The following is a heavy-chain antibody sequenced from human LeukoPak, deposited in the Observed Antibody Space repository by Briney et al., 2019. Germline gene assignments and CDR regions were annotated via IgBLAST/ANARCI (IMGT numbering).Heavy chain of an antibody. CDR2: INHSGST. D-gene: IGHD3-10*01. CDR3: ARMSLTMAQGLFRDTYYYMDV. Sequence: SETLSLTCAVYGGSFSGYYWSWIRQPPGKGLEWIGEINHSGSTNYNPSLKSRVTISVDTSKNQFSLKLSSVTAADTAVYYCARMSLTMAQGLFRDTYYYMDVWGKGTTVTVSS. CDR1: GGSFSGYY. J-gene: IGHJ6*03. V-gene: IGHV4-34*01.